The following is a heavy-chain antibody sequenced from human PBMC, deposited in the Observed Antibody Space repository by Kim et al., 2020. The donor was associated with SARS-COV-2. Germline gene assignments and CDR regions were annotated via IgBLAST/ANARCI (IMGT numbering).Heavy chain of an antibody. CDR3: ARSWPAHCSSSSCYRGYYLEC. J-gene: IGHJ4*02. CDR2: INHSGST. D-gene: IGHD2-2*01. V-gene: IGHV4-34*01. CDR1: GGLFSDYY. Sequence: SETLSLTCGVYGGLFSDYYWSFIRQAPGKGLELIAEINHSGSTNYNPSLKSRVTISVDTSKSQFSLKLNSVTAADTAMYYCARSWPAHCSSSSCYRGYYLECWGQGTLVTVSS.